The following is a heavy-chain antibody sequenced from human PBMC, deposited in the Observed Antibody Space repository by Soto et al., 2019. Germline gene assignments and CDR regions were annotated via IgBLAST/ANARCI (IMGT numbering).Heavy chain of an antibody. J-gene: IGHJ6*02. CDR1: GGSISSYY. D-gene: IGHD5-12*01. CDR3: ARGGYSGYDSSYYYGIDV. Sequence: KPSETLSLTCTVSGGSISSYYWSWIRQPPGKGLEWIGYIYYSGSTNYNPSLKSRVTISVDTSKNQFSLKLSSVTAADTAVYYCARGGYSGYDSSYYYGIDVWGQGTTVTVSS. CDR2: IYYSGST. V-gene: IGHV4-59*01.